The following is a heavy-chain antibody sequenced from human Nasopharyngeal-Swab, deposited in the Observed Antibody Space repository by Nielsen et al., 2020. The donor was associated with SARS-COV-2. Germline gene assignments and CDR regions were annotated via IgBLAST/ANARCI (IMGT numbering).Heavy chain of an antibody. V-gene: IGHV4-61*02. Sequence: TLSLTCTVSGGSISSGSYYWSWIRQPAGKGLEWIGRIYTGGSTNYNPSLKSRVTISVDTSKNQFSLKLSSVTAADTAVYYCAREPSGSYRDYFDYWGQGTLVTVSS. CDR3: AREPSGSYRDYFDY. CDR2: IYTGGST. D-gene: IGHD1-26*01. CDR1: GGSISSGSYY. J-gene: IGHJ4*02.